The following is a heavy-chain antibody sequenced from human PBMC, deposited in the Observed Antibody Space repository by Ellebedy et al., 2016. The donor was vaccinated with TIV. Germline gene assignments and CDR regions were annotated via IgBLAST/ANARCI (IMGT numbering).Heavy chain of an antibody. J-gene: IGHJ4*02. CDR1: GFTFSSYG. CDR3: AKEAYSSGILHHYYFDF. D-gene: IGHD6-19*01. V-gene: IGHV3-30*18. Sequence: GESLKISXAASGFTFSSYGMHWVRQAPGKGLEWVAVISYDGSKKYYADCVKGRFTISRDNSKNTLYLQMNSLRAEDTAVYYCAKEAYSSGILHHYYFDFWGQGTLVTVSS. CDR2: ISYDGSKK.